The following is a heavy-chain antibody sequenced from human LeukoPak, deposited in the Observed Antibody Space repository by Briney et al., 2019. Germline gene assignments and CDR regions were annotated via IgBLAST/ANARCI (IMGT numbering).Heavy chain of an antibody. D-gene: IGHD2-21*01. CDR1: GFTVSSNY. CDR2: IYSGGVT. J-gene: IGHJ4*02. V-gene: IGHV3-53*01. CDR3: ASSLGWPHVPDY. Sequence: PGGSLRLSCAASGFTVSSNYMSWVRQAPAKGLEWVSLIYSGGVTFYEDSVESGFTTTSTNSKKTRFLQTNTMRAENTAIYYCASSLGWPHVPDYWGQGTLVTVSS.